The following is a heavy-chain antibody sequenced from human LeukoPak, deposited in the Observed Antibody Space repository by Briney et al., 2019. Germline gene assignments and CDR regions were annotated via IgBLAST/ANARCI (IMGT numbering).Heavy chain of an antibody. Sequence: GAPVKVSCKASGYTFTSYAMHWVRQAPGQRLEWMGWINAGNGNTKYSQKFQGRVTITRDTSASTAYMELSSLRSEDTAVYYCARQSGSYLNVDYWGQGTLVTVSS. CDR2: INAGNGNT. D-gene: IGHD1-26*01. V-gene: IGHV1-3*01. CDR3: ARQSGSYLNVDY. J-gene: IGHJ4*02. CDR1: GYTFTSYA.